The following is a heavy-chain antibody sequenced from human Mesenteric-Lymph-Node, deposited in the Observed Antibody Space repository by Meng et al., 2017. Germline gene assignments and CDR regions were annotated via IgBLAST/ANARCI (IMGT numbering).Heavy chain of an antibody. CDR1: GFTFSNAW. Sequence: GESPKTPRAASGFTFSNAWMSRVRQAPGKGLEWVGRIKSKTDGGTTDYAAPVKGRFTISRDDSKNTLYLQMNSLKTEDTAVYYCTTGSTYYYDSSGYHAFDIWGQGTMVTVSS. CDR2: IKSKTDGGTT. V-gene: IGHV3-15*01. CDR3: TTGSTYYYDSSGYHAFDI. J-gene: IGHJ3*02. D-gene: IGHD3-22*01.